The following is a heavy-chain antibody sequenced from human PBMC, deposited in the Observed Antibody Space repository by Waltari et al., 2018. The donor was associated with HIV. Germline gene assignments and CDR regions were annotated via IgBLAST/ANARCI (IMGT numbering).Heavy chain of an antibody. CDR3: ARVPDRSGYQRYAMDV. V-gene: IGHV1-69*01. J-gene: IGHJ6*02. Sequence: QVQLVQSGAEVKKPGSSVKVSCKASGGTVSSSDISWVRQAPGKGLEGMGAIIPLFGEANYAPKFQGRRTITADESTSTAYMELSSLRSEDTAVYYCARVPDRSGYQRYAMDVWGQGTTVTVS. CDR1: GGTVSSSD. D-gene: IGHD3-22*01. CDR2: IIPLFGEA.